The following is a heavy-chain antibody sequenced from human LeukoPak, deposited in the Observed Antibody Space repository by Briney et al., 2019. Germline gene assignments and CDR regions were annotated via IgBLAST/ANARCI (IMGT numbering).Heavy chain of an antibody. CDR1: GFTFSSYS. Sequence: GSLRLSCAASGFTFSSYSMNWVRQAPGKGLEWVSYIGDSSAMYYADSVRGRFTISRDNAKNSLFLQMSSLRVEDTGVYYCARDGGYSGYDADCWGPGTLVTVSS. J-gene: IGHJ4*02. CDR3: ARDGGYSGYDADC. D-gene: IGHD5-12*01. V-gene: IGHV3-48*01. CDR2: IGDSSAM.